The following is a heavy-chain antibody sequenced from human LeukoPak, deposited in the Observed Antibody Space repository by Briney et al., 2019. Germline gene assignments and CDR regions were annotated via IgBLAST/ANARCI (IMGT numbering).Heavy chain of an antibody. V-gene: IGHV4-39*01. CDR1: GGSISSSSYY. CDR2: ISYSGNT. CDR3: ARQVLTTGTFDY. J-gene: IGHJ4*02. D-gene: IGHD1-1*01. Sequence: SETLSLTCTVSGGSISSSSYYWGWIRQPPGKGLEWIGSISYSGNTYYNPSLKSRVTVSADTSKNQFSLKLTSVTAADTALYYCARQVLTTGTFDYWDQGTLVTVSS.